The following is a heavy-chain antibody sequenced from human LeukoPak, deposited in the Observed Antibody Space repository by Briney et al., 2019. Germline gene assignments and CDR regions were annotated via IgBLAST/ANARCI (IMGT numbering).Heavy chain of an antibody. Sequence: SETLSLTCAVYGGSFXXXXWSXXXQPPXXXXXXXXXTNXXGSTXXXXXXXXXXXXSVDTSKXXXSLKXSSVTAADTAVYYCARGRHPLLRNLGYFQHWGQGTLVTVSS. J-gene: IGHJ1*01. CDR3: ARGRHPLLRNLGYFQH. V-gene: IGHV4-34*01. CDR1: GGSFXXXX. CDR2: TNXXGST. D-gene: IGHD2-15*01.